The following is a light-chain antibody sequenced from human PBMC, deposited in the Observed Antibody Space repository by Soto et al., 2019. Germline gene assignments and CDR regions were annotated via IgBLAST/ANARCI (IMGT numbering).Light chain of an antibody. Sequence: EIVLTQSPATLSLSPGERATLSCRASQSVSSSLAWFQQKPGQAPRLLIYDATNRATGIPPRFSGSGSGTDFTLTISSLEPEDFAVYHCQQYNNWPGWTFGQGTKVDIK. V-gene: IGKV3-11*01. CDR1: QSVSSS. J-gene: IGKJ1*01. CDR2: DAT. CDR3: QQYNNWPGWT.